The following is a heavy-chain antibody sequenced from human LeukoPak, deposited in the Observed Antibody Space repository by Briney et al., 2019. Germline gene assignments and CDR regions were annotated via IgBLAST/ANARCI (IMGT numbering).Heavy chain of an antibody. Sequence: GASVKVSCKASGYTFTNYAIHWVRQAPGQRLEWMGWINAGSGNTKYSQRFQGRVTISRDTSASTAYMELSSLRSEDTALYFCARGFYDSSAYYPYDYWGQGTLVTVSS. CDR3: ARGFYDSSAYYPYDY. J-gene: IGHJ4*02. D-gene: IGHD3-22*01. CDR1: GYTFTNYA. V-gene: IGHV1-3*01. CDR2: INAGSGNT.